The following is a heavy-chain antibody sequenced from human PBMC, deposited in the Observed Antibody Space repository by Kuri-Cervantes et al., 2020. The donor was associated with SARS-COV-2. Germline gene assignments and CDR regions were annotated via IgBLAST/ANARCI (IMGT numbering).Heavy chain of an antibody. J-gene: IGHJ4*02. Sequence: GESLKISCAASGFTFSSYWMSWVRQAPGKGLEWVALVSYDGTNKYYADSVKGRFTISRDNSKNTPYLQMNSLRAEDTAVYTCAKTSAGWLFDYWGQGTLVTVSS. CDR3: AKTSAGWLFDY. CDR2: VSYDGTNK. V-gene: IGHV3-30*18. D-gene: IGHD2-15*01. CDR1: GFTFSSYW.